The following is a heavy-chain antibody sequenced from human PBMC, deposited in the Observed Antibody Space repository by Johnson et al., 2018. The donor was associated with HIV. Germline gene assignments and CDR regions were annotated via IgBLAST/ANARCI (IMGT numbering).Heavy chain of an antibody. CDR2: ISNDGSIK. J-gene: IGHJ3*02. CDR3: AKSGGHCIGGMCYDAFDI. V-gene: IGHV3-30-3*02. D-gene: IGHD2-15*01. CDR1: GFTLSNYA. Sequence: QVQLVESGGGVVQTGRSLRLSCAVSGFTLSNYAMHWVRQAPGKGLEWVAFISNDGSIKFSADSVTGRFTISRDNSKNTLYLQMNSLRAEDTALYYCAKSGGHCIGGMCYDAFDIWGQGTMVTVSS.